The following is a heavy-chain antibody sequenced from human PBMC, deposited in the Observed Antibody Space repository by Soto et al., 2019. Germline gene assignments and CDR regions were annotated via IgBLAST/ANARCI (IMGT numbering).Heavy chain of an antibody. CDR1: GYSFNRRD. D-gene: IGHD1-26*01. V-gene: IGHV1-8*01. J-gene: IGHJ4*02. CDR2: MEPSSGRT. CDR3: ARGVTAGVDY. Sequence: EAPAEVSWKACGYSFNRRDMNWGRQTTGQGLEWMGWMEPSSGRTGYAQKFQGRVTMTRDTSINTAYMELSSLTSDDTAFYYCARGVTAGVDYWGQGTLVTVSS.